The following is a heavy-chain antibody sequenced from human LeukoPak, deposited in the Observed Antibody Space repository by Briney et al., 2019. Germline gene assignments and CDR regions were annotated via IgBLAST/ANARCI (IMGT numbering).Heavy chain of an antibody. D-gene: IGHD3-16*01. V-gene: IGHV3-48*01. CDR1: GFTFSSYG. J-gene: IGHJ4*02. Sequence: GRSLRLSCAASGFTFSSYGMNWVRQAPGKGLEWLSYISGGVSGGGKSIYYAASVRGRFTISRDNAKNSLHLQMNSLRAEDSAVYYCARYISDGDYFDYWGQGTLVTVSS. CDR2: ISGGVSGGGKSI. CDR3: ARYISDGDYFDY.